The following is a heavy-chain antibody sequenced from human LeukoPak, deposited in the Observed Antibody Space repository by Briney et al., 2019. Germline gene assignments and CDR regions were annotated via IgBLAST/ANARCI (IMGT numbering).Heavy chain of an antibody. CDR1: GGTFSSYA. D-gene: IGHD6-19*01. CDR3: ARDSVAFRAFDI. J-gene: IGHJ3*02. Sequence: AASVKVSCKASGGTFSSYAISWVRQAPGQGLEWMGGIIPIFGTANYAQKFQGRVTITADESTSTAYMELSNLRSEDTAVYYCARDSVAFRAFDIWGQGTMVTVSS. CDR2: IIPIFGTA. V-gene: IGHV1-69*01.